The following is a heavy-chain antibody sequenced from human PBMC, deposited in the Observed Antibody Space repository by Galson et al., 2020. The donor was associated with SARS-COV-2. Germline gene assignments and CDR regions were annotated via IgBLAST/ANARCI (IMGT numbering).Heavy chain of an antibody. V-gene: IGHV1-69*05. D-gene: IGHD4-4*01. CDR2: IIPIFGTA. Sequence: ASVKVSCKASGGTFSSYAISWVRQAPGQGLEWMGGIIPIFGTANYAQKLQGRVTITTDESTSTAYMELSSLRSEDTAVYYCARGLTVTLAVDYGGQGSLVAVSS. J-gene: IGHJ4*02. CDR1: GGTFSSYA. CDR3: ARGLTVTLAVDY.